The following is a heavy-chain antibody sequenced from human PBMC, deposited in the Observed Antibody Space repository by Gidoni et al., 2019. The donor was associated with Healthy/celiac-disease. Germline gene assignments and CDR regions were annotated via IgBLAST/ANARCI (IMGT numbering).Heavy chain of an antibody. CDR3: ARGAFWSGYYSVRYYYYGMDV. J-gene: IGHJ6*02. V-gene: IGHV4-34*01. CDR2: INHRGST. CDR1: GGSFSGYY. D-gene: IGHD3-3*01. Sequence: QVQLQQWGAGLLKPSETLSLTCAVYGGSFSGYYWSWIRQPPGKGLEWIGEINHRGSTNYNPSLKSRVTISVDTSKNQFSLKLSSVTAADTAVYYCARGAFWSGYYSVRYYYYGMDVWGQGTTVTVSS.